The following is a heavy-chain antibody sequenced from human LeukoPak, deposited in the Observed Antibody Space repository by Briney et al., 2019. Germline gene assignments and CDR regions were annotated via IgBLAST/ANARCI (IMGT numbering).Heavy chain of an antibody. CDR2: ISYDGTNK. J-gene: IGHJ3*02. Sequence: GRSLTLSCAASGFTFSSYGMQWVRQAPGKWLEWVALISYDGTNKYYADSVKGRFTISRDNSKNTLYLQMNSLRPEDTALYYCAKEPTGGFDIWGQGTMVTVSS. CDR1: GFTFSSYG. CDR3: AKEPTGGFDI. V-gene: IGHV3-30*18. D-gene: IGHD2-8*02.